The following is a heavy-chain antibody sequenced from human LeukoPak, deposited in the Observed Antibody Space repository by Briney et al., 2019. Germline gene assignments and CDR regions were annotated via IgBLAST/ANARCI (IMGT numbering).Heavy chain of an antibody. CDR2: ISWHSGSI. J-gene: IGHJ6*02. CDR1: GFTFDDYA. D-gene: IGHD6-19*01. CDR3: AKDISSGWSPAPHGMDV. V-gene: IGHV3-9*01. Sequence: PGGSLRLSCAASGFTFDDYAMHWVRHAPGKGLEWVSGISWHSGSIGYADSVKGRFTISRDNAKNSLYLQMNSLRAEDTALYYCAKDISSGWSPAPHGMDVWGQGTTVTVSS.